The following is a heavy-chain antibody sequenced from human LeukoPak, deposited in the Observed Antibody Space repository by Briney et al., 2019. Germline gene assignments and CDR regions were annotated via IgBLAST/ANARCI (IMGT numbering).Heavy chain of an antibody. CDR2: LKQDGSEK. J-gene: IGHJ4*02. CDR3: ANHLACRSHNCPSFDE. Sequence: GGSLRLSCAAFEFPLITYGMTWAGQAQGKGLGWVPNLKQDGSEKYYVDSVMGRFTISRDNAKNSLYLQMNSLRAEDTAVYYCANHLACRSHNCPSFDEWGQGTLVTVSS. D-gene: IGHD2-2*01. V-gene: IGHV3-7*01. CDR1: EFPLITYG.